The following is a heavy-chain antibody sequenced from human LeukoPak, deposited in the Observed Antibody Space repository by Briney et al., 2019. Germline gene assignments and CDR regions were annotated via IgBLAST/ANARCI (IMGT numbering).Heavy chain of an antibody. V-gene: IGHV3-21*01. Sequence: PGGSLRLSCAASGFTFSSYGMHWVRQAPGKGLEWVSSISSSSSYIYYADSVKGRFTISRDNAKNSLYLQMNSLRAEDTAVYYCARVGIGAFDIWGQGTMVTVSS. CDR1: GFTFSSYG. CDR2: ISSSSSYI. D-gene: IGHD2-21*01. CDR3: ARVGIGAFDI. J-gene: IGHJ3*02.